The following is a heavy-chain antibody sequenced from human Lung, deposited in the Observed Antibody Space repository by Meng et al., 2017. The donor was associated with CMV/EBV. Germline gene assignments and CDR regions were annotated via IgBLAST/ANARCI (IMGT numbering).Heavy chain of an antibody. J-gene: IGHJ4*02. CDR3: AREAGRDGYATPKFDY. Sequence: QVERQEPGPGLVKPSQTLSLTCTVSGGSIGSGGYYWSWIRRHPGKGLEWIGYIYYTGSTFYNPSLKSRVTISVDTSKNQFSLKLIPATAADTAVYYCAREAGRDGYATPKFDYWGQGTLVTVSS. CDR1: GGSIGSGGYY. D-gene: IGHD5-24*01. V-gene: IGHV4-31*03. CDR2: IYYTGST.